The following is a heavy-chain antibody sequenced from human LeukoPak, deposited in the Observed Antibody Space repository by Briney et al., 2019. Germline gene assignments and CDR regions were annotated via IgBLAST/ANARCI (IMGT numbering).Heavy chain of an antibody. D-gene: IGHD4-17*01. Sequence: GASLRLSCAASGFTFNRYSMNWVRQAPGKGLEWVSYISSSGTTIYYADSVQGRFIISRDNAKNSLYLQMNSLRAEDTAVYYCARLTTVTTLYYYGMDVWGQGTTVTVSS. CDR3: ARLTTVTTLYYYGMDV. V-gene: IGHV3-48*01. J-gene: IGHJ6*02. CDR1: GFTFNRYS. CDR2: ISSSGTTI.